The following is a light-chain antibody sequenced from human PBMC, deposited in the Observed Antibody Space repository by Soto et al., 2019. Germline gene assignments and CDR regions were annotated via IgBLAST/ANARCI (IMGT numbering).Light chain of an antibody. CDR3: QQYGSSLWT. Sequence: EIVLTQSPGTLSLSPGERATLACRASQSVSSSYLAWYQHKPGQAPRLLIYGASSRSTGIPDRFSGSGSGTDFTLTISRLEPEHFAVYYCQQYGSSLWTFGQGTKVEIK. CDR1: QSVSSSY. J-gene: IGKJ1*01. V-gene: IGKV3-20*01. CDR2: GAS.